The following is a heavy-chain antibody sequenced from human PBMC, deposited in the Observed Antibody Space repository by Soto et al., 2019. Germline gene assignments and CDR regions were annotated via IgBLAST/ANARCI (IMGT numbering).Heavy chain of an antibody. D-gene: IGHD2-21*01. CDR1: GGSISSGGYY. J-gene: IGHJ6*02. Sequence: QVQLQESGPGLVKPSQTLSLTCTVSGGSISSGGYYWYWIRQHPGKGLEWLGYIYYSGPPYYNPSLKRRVTISVDTSKNQFSLKLSSVTAADTAVYYCAASCVACGGFNYYGMDVWGQGTTVTVSS. V-gene: IGHV4-31*03. CDR2: IYYSGPP. CDR3: AASCVACGGFNYYGMDV.